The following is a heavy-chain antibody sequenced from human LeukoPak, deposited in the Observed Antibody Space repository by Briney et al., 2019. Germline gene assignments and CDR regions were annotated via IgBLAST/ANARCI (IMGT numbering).Heavy chain of an antibody. D-gene: IGHD3-22*01. V-gene: IGHV3-73*01. CDR3: ISSSGERDPDY. CDR1: GFTFSDYY. Sequence: GGSLRLSCAASGFTFSDYYMSWIRQAPGKGLEWVGHIRSKANSYATAYAASVKGRFTISRDDSKNTAYLQMNSLKTEDTAVYYCISSSGERDPDYWGQGTLVTVSS. CDR2: IRSKANSYAT. J-gene: IGHJ4*02.